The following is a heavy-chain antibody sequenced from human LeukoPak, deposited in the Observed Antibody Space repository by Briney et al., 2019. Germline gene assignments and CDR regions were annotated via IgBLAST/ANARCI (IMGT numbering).Heavy chain of an antibody. CDR3: ARGQEQYRWAYYFDY. CDR2: ISAYNGNT. D-gene: IGHD1/OR15-1a*01. J-gene: IGHJ4*02. V-gene: IGHV1-18*04. Sequence: ASVTVSCKTSGYTFTGYYVHWVRQAPGQGLEWVGWISAYNGNTNYAQKLQGRVTMTTDTSTSTAYMELRSLRSDDTAVYYCARGQEQYRWAYYFDYWGQGTLVTVSS. CDR1: GYTFTGYY.